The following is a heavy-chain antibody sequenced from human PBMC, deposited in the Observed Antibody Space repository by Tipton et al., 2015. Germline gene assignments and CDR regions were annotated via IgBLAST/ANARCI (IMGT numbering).Heavy chain of an antibody. D-gene: IGHD6-25*01. V-gene: IGHV4-59*04. Sequence: GLVKPSETLSLTCTVSGGSISSYYWNWIRQSPGKGLEWIGNTYFSGTTYYNPSLRGRVTISVDMSKNQFSLNLTSVTAADTAVYYCARRSGLYYNALDVWGQGTTVTVSS. CDR3: ARRSGLYYNALDV. CDR2: TYFSGTT. CDR1: GGSISSYY. J-gene: IGHJ6*02.